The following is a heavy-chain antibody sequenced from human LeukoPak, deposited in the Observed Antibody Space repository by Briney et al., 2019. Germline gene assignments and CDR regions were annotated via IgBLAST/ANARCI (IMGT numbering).Heavy chain of an antibody. J-gene: IGHJ5*02. D-gene: IGHD2-2*01. CDR1: GYTFTSYG. Sequence: ASVKVSCKASGYTFTSYGISWVRQPPGQGLEWMGWIIVYNGKTNYAQKLQGRVTMTTDTSTSTAYMELRSLRSDDTAVYYCARDGIGYCSSTSCLNWFDPWGQGTLVTVSS. CDR2: IIVYNGKT. V-gene: IGHV1-18*04. CDR3: ARDGIGYCSSTSCLNWFDP.